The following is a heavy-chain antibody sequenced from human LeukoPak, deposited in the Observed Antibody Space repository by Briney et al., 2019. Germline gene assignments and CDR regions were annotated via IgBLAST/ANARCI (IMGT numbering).Heavy chain of an antibody. V-gene: IGHV3-30*04. J-gene: IGHJ6*03. CDR2: ISYDGSNK. CDR1: GFTFSSYA. Sequence: GGSLRLSCAASGFTFSSYAMHWVRQAPGKGLEWVAVISYDGSNKYYADSVEGRFTISRDNSKNTLYLQMNSLRAEDTAVYYCARGLRLGYCSGGSCYDPYYYYYYMDVWGKGTTVTVSS. D-gene: IGHD2-15*01. CDR3: ARGLRLGYCSGGSCYDPYYYYYYMDV.